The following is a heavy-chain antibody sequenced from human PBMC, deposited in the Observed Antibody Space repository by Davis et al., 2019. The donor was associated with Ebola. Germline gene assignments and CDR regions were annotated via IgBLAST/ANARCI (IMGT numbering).Heavy chain of an antibody. CDR2: SSPYNDNT. J-gene: IGHJ6*03. V-gene: IGHV1-18*04. CDR3: AREIPDYFGSGSPYMDV. CDR1: GYSFTTYS. Sequence: ASVKVSCKASGYSFTTYSITWVRQAPGQGLEWMGWSSPYNDNTHYTQKFQGRVTMTTDTSTSTAYMELRTLRSDDTAVYYCAREIPDYFGSGSPYMDVWGTGTTVTVSS. D-gene: IGHD3-10*01.